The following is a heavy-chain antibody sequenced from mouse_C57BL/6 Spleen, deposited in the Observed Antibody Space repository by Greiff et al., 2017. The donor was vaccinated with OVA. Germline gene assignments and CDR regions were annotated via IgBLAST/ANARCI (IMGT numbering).Heavy chain of an antibody. D-gene: IGHD3-2*02. CDR1: GYTFTDHT. CDR2: ISPRDGST. V-gene: IGHV1-78*01. CDR3: ARDRAAQATFAY. J-gene: IGHJ3*01. Sequence: QVQLKQSDAELVKPGASVKISCKVSGYTFTDHTIHWMKQRPEQGLEWIGYISPRDGSTKYNEKFKGKATLTADKSSSTPYMQLTRLTSEDSAVYFCARDRAAQATFAYWGQGTLVTVSA.